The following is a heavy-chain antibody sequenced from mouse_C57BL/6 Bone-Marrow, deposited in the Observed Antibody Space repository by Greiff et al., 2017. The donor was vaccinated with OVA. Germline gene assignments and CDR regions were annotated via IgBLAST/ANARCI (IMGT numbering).Heavy chain of an antibody. J-gene: IGHJ2*02. D-gene: IGHD1-1*01. Sequence: QVQLQQPGAELVRPGTSVKLSCKASGYTFTNYWMHWVKQRPGQGLEWIGVIAPSDSYINYNQKFKGRATLTVDTSTSTAYIHPSSLTSEDSAVYYYAHYGNRLYLHYWGQGTSLTVSS. CDR1: GYTFTNYW. CDR3: AHYGNRLYLHY. V-gene: IGHV1-59*01. CDR2: IAPSDSYI.